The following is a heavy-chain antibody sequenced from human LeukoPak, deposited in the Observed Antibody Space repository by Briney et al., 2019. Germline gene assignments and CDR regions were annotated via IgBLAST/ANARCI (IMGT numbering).Heavy chain of an antibody. CDR3: ARDRGSYGFSYWYFDL. J-gene: IGHJ2*01. CDR2: IIPILGIA. CDR1: GGTFSSYA. V-gene: IGHV1-69*04. Sequence: GASVKVSCKASGGTFSSYAISWVRQAPGQGLEWMGRIIPILGIANYAQKFQGRVTITADKSTSTAYMELSSLRSEDTAVYYCARDRGSYGFSYWYFDLWGRGTLVTVSS. D-gene: IGHD5-18*01.